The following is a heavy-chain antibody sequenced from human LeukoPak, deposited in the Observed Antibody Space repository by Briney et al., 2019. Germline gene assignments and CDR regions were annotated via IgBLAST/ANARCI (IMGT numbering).Heavy chain of an antibody. CDR3: ARVKSYYDILTGYRSPYGMDV. V-gene: IGHV4-39*07. CDR1: GGSISSSSYY. J-gene: IGHJ6*02. Sequence: PSETLSLTCTVSGGSISSSSYYWGWIRQPPGKGLEWIGSIYYSGSTYYNPSLKSRVTISVDTSKNQFSLKLSSVTAADTAVYYCARVKSYYDILTGYRSPYGMDVWGQGTTVTVSS. D-gene: IGHD3-9*01. CDR2: IYYSGST.